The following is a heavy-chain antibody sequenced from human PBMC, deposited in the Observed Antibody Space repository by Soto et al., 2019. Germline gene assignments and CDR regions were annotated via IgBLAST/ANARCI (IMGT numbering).Heavy chain of an antibody. V-gene: IGHV4-34*01. Sequence: SETLSLTCAVYGGSFSGYYWSWIRQPPGKGLEWIGEINHSGSTNYNPSLKSRVTISVDTSKNQFSLKLSSVTAADTAVYYCARGRIAAAGTVSRFNYYYYYMDVWGKGTTVTVSS. CDR1: GGSFSGYY. CDR2: INHSGST. D-gene: IGHD6-13*01. CDR3: ARGRIAAAGTVSRFNYYYYYMDV. J-gene: IGHJ6*03.